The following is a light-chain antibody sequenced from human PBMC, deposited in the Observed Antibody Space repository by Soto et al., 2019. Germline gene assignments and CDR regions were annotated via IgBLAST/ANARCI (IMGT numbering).Light chain of an antibody. Sequence: DLQMSQVPSSLSASVGDRVTITCRASNSIAFYLNWYQQKPAQAPKLLIYGASNLQSGIPSRFIGSGYATDFSLTISSLQPEDFATYYCQQTYKNSWTFGPGTKVDIK. CDR3: QQTYKNSWT. J-gene: IGKJ3*01. V-gene: IGKV1-39*01. CDR1: NSIAFY. CDR2: GAS.